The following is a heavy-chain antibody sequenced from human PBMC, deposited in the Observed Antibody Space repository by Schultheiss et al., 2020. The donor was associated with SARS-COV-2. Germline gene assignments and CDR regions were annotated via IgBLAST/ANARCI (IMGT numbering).Heavy chain of an antibody. D-gene: IGHD6-19*01. CDR1: GFTFSSYG. CDR2: IWYDGSNK. CDR3: AREKVEAVALYYYYYGMDV. Sequence: GGSLRLSCAASGFTFSSYGMHWVRQAPGKGLEWVAVIWYDGSNKYYADSVKGRFTISRDNSKNTLYLQMNSLRAEDTAVYYCAREKVEAVALYYYYYGMDVGGQGTTGTVSS. J-gene: IGHJ6*02. V-gene: IGHV3-33*01.